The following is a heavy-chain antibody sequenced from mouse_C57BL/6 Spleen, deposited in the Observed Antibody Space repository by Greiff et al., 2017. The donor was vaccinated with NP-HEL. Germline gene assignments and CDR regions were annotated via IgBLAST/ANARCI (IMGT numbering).Heavy chain of an antibody. Sequence: EVKVVESGPGMVKPSQSLSLTCTVTGYSITSGYDWHWIRHFPGNKLEWMGYISYSGSTNYNPSLKSRISITHDTSKNHFFLKLNSVTTEDTATYYCARTAYSNHGGYFDVWGTGTTVTVSS. J-gene: IGHJ1*03. CDR2: ISYSGST. CDR1: GYSITSGYD. D-gene: IGHD2-5*01. V-gene: IGHV3-1*01. CDR3: ARTAYSNHGGYFDV.